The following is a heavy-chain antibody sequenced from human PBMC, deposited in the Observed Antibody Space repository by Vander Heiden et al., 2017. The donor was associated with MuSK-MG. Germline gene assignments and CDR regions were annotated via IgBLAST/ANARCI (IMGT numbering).Heavy chain of an antibody. V-gene: IGHV1-69*01. J-gene: IGHJ4*02. CDR3: ARAPTLGASRFDY. CDR1: VATFSSYP. Sequence: QVQLVQSGAEVKKPGSSVKVSCKASVATFSSYPISWVRQDPGQGVEWMGGISPIFGTANYAQKFQGRVTITADESTSTAYMELSSLRSEDTAVYYCARAPTLGASRFDYWGQGTLVTVSS. CDR2: ISPIFGTA.